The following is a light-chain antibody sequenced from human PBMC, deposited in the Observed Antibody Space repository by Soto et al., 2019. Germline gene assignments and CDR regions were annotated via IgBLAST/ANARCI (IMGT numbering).Light chain of an antibody. V-gene: IGKV3-11*01. Sequence: IVLSHYPVTLYLYTGERATLSCRASQSVSSYLAWYQQKPGQAPRLLIYDASNRATGIPARFSGSGSGTDFTLTISSLEPEDFAVYYCQQRSNWAITFCQGTRLEIK. J-gene: IGKJ5*01. CDR3: QQRSNWAIT. CDR1: QSVSSY. CDR2: DAS.